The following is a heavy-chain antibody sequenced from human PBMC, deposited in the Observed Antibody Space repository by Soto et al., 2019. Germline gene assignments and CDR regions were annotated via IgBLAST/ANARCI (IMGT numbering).Heavy chain of an antibody. J-gene: IGHJ4*02. V-gene: IGHV4-31*03. CDR2: INYSGST. Sequence: QVQLQESGPGLVKPSQTLSLTCTVSGGSIGSGSYYWSWIRQHPGTGLEWIGYINYSGSTFYIPSLKSRVTTSIDTSTNQFSLKLSSVTAADTAVYYCARAGYDRDGGGYYYFDYWGQGTLVTVSS. D-gene: IGHD3-22*01. CDR1: GGSIGSGSYY. CDR3: ARAGYDRDGGGYYYFDY.